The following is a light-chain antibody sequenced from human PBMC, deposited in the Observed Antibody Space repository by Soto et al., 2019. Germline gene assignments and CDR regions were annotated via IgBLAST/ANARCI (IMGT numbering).Light chain of an antibody. V-gene: IGKV1-27*01. Sequence: DIQLTQSPSSLSSSVGDRAAITCRASQGISSYLAWYQQKPGKVPKLLIYAASTLKAGVPSRFSGSGSGTDFTLPISSRQHEDVATYYCQKYNSAPFTFGPGTKVDIK. CDR2: AAS. CDR3: QKYNSAPFT. J-gene: IGKJ3*01. CDR1: QGISSY.